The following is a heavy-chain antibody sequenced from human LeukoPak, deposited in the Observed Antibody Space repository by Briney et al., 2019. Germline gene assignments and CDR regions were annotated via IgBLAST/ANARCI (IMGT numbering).Heavy chain of an antibody. Sequence: SETLSLTCTVSGGSISSYYWSWIRQPSGKGLEWIGYIYYSGSTNYNPSLKSRVTISVDTSKNQFSLKLSSVTAADTAVYYCARDPMYYDFWSGDYYYYMDVWGKGTTVTVSS. D-gene: IGHD3-3*01. CDR2: IYYSGST. V-gene: IGHV4-59*01. CDR1: GGSISSYY. CDR3: ARDPMYYDFWSGDYYYYMDV. J-gene: IGHJ6*03.